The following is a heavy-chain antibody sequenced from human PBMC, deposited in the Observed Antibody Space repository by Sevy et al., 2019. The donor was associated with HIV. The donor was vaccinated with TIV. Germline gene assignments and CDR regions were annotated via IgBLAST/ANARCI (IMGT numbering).Heavy chain of an antibody. CDR2: ISNSGSAK. V-gene: IGHV3-48*03. D-gene: IGHD3-16*01. J-gene: IGHJ6*02. CDR1: GFPFGSYE. Sequence: GGSLRLSCTASGFPFGSYEMNWVRQAPGKGLEWVSYISNSGSAKYYSDYVRGRSTITRGNSKNTLYLQMNSLRAEDTAVYYCARDGSSGGLFLKDYYYFGMDVWGQGTTVTVSS. CDR3: ARDGSSGGLFLKDYYYFGMDV.